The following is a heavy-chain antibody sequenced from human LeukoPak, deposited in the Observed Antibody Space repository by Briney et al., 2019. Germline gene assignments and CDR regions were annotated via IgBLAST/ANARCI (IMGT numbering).Heavy chain of an antibody. CDR3: ARVRAEGGYDAFDI. CDR1: GFTFSSYT. J-gene: IGHJ3*02. CDR2: ISTSSTYI. Sequence: PGGSLRLSCAASGFTFSSYTMNWVRQAPGKGLEWVSSISTSSTYIYYADSVKGRFTISRGNAKNSLYLQMNSLRVEDTAVYYCARVRAEGGYDAFDIWGQGTRVTVSS. V-gene: IGHV3-21*01. D-gene: IGHD6-13*01.